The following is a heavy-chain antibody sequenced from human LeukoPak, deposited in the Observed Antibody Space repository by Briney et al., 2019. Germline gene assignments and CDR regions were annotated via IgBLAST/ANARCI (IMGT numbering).Heavy chain of an antibody. J-gene: IGHJ4*02. V-gene: IGHV3-48*03. CDR3: ALLAVASDFDY. D-gene: IGHD6-19*01. CDR1: GFMFRSFE. CDR2: ISSGATTM. Sequence: GGSLRLSCAASGFMFRSFEMDWVRQAPGKGLERIAYISSGATTMYYADSVKGRFTISRDDAKNSLFLQMNRLRAEDTAVYYYALLAVASDFDYWGQGALVTVSS.